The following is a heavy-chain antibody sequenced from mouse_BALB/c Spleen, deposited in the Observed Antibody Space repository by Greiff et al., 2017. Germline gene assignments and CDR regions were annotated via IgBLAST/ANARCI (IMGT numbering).Heavy chain of an antibody. Sequence: QVHVKQSGPGLVQPSQSLSITCTVSGFSLTSYGVHWVRQSPGKGLEWLGVIWSGGSTDYNAAFISRLSISKDNSKSQVFFKMNSLQANDTAIYYCARRTYGNYVGAWFAYWGQGTLVTVSA. CDR2: IWSGGST. D-gene: IGHD2-1*01. CDR1: GFSLTSYG. V-gene: IGHV2-2*02. J-gene: IGHJ3*01. CDR3: ARRTYGNYVGAWFAY.